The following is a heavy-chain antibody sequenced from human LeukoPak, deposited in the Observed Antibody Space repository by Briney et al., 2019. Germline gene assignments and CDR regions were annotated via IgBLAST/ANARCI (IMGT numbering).Heavy chain of an antibody. CDR1: GFTFSNAW. V-gene: IGHV3-15*01. D-gene: IGHD3-22*01. CDR3: VRDRGAYYYETGY. CDR2: IKSKTDGGTT. J-gene: IGHJ4*02. Sequence: GGSLRLSCAASGFTFSNAWMSWVRQAPGKGLEWVGRIKSKTDGGTTDYAAPVKGRFTISRDDSKNTLYLQMNSLRAEDTAVYYCVRDRGAYYYETGYWGQGTLVTVSS.